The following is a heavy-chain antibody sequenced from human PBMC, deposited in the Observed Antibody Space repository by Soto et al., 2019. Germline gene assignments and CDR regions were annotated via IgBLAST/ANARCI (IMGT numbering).Heavy chain of an antibody. CDR1: GGIFSSYA. V-gene: IGHV1-69*13. D-gene: IGHD3-3*01. Sequence: SVKVSCKASGGIFSSYAISWVRQAPGQGLEWMGGIIPIFGTANYAQKFQGRVTITADESTSTAYMELSSLRSEDTAVYYCARVVKELRFLEWLSFGAFDIWGQGTMVTVSS. J-gene: IGHJ3*02. CDR2: IIPIFGTA. CDR3: ARVVKELRFLEWLSFGAFDI.